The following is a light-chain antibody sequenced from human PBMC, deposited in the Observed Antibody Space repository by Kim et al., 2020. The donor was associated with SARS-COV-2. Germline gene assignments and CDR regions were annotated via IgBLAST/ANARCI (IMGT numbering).Light chain of an antibody. CDR2: GTS. CDR1: QSVSSTY. J-gene: IGKJ4*01. CDR3: QQYGTSPRT. Sequence: SPGERATLSCRASQSVSSTYLAWYQQKSGQAPRLLIYGTSNRATGIPDRFSGSGSGTDFTLTISRLEPEDFAVYYCQQYGTSPRTFGGGTKVEIK. V-gene: IGKV3-20*01.